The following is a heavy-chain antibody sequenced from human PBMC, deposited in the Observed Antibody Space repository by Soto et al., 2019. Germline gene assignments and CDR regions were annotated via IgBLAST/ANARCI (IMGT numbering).Heavy chain of an antibody. CDR1: GGSISSGDYY. CDR3: ARTPPLGYFDF. V-gene: IGHV4-30-4*01. Sequence: SETLSLTCTVSGGSISSGDYYWSWIRQPPGKGLEWIGYIYYSGITYYNPSLKSRVTISLDTSKDQFSLKLSSVTAADTAVYYCARTPPLGYFDFWGQGTLVTVSS. J-gene: IGHJ4*02. CDR2: IYYSGIT.